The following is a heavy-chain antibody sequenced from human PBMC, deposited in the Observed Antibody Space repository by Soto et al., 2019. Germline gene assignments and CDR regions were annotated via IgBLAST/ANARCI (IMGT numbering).Heavy chain of an antibody. CDR2: IWYDGSNK. Sequence: GGSLRLSCAASGFTFSRYGMRWVRQAPGKGLEWMSVIWYDGSNKYYGDSVRGRFTISRDNSKNTLYLQMNTLRAEDTAVYYCARDWEVAATPGPIYYYYGMDVWGQGTTVTVSS. CDR1: GFTFSRYG. V-gene: IGHV3-33*01. D-gene: IGHD2-15*01. J-gene: IGHJ6*02. CDR3: ARDWEVAATPGPIYYYYGMDV.